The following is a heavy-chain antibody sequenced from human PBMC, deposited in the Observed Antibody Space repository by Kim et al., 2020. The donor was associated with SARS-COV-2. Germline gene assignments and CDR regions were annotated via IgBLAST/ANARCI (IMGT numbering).Heavy chain of an antibody. CDR1: GGSISSISYY. CDR3: ATHSLREYQLHRFDS. CDR2: GYYSGTT. Sequence: SETLSLTCTVSGGSISSISYYWGWIRQPPGKGLEWIGSGYYSGTTYYKPSLKSRVTISVDTSNNQFSLKLTSVTAADTAIYYCATHSLREYQLHRFDSWGQGTLVTVSS. D-gene: IGHD2-2*01. J-gene: IGHJ4*02. V-gene: IGHV4-39*01.